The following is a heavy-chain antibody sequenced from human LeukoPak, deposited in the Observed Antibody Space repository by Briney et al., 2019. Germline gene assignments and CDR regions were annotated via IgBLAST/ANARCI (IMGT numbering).Heavy chain of an antibody. CDR1: GFTFSNYW. CDR2: IKQDGSEK. CDR3: ASLGPYWYSDL. J-gene: IGHJ2*01. Sequence: GGSLRLSCAASGFTFSNYWMSWVRQAPGKGLEWVANIKQDGSEKYYVDSVKGRFTISRDNAKNSLYLQMNSLRAEDTAVYYWASLGPYWYSDLWGRGTLVTVSS. D-gene: IGHD3-10*01. V-gene: IGHV3-7*01.